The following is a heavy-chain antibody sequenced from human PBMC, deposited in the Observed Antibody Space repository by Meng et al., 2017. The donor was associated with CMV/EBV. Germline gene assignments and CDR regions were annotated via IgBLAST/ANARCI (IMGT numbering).Heavy chain of an antibody. D-gene: IGHD4-23*01. V-gene: IGHV1-69*12. CDR3: ARAGDYGGRGYFDY. CDR1: GGTFSSYA. CDR2: IIPIFGTA. J-gene: IGHJ4*02. Sequence: VQLVQLGGEVKKPGSSVKVSCKASGGTFSSYAISWVRQAPGQGLEWMGGIIPIFGTANYAQKFQGRVTITADESTSTAYMELSSPRSEDTAVYYCARAGDYGGRGYFDYWGQGTLVTVSS.